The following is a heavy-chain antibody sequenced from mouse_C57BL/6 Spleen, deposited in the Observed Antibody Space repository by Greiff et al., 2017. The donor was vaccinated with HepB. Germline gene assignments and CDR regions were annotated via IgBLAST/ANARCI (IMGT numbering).Heavy chain of an antibody. CDR2: IHPSDSDT. CDR3: AIGRGFITTVVVNFDD. D-gene: IGHD1-1*01. CDR1: GYTFTSYW. Sequence: QVQLQQPGAELVKPGASVKVSCKASGYTFTSYWMHWVKQRPGQGLEWIGRIHPSDSDTNYNQKFKGKATLTVDKSSSTAYMQLSSLTSEDSAVYYCAIGRGFITTVVVNFDDWGQGTTLTVSS. J-gene: IGHJ2*01. V-gene: IGHV1-74*01.